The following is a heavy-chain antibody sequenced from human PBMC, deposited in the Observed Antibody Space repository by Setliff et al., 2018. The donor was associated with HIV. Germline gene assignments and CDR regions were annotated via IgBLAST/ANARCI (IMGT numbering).Heavy chain of an antibody. V-gene: IGHV3-7*01. CDR3: ARTLSTTPPKY. CDR2: INEDGSEK. J-gene: IGHJ4*02. D-gene: IGHD5-12*01. CDR1: GFTFSGFW. Sequence: GGSLRLSCAASGFTFSGFWMTWVRQAPGEGLEWVANINEDGSEKYYVDSVKGRFTISRDNSQNSLYLQINSLSAEDTAVYYCARTLSTTPPKYWGQGSLVTVSS.